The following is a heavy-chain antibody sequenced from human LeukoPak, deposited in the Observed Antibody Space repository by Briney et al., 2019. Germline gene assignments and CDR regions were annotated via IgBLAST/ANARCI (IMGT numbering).Heavy chain of an antibody. CDR3: AKDRGYCSGGSCYYFDY. CDR2: ISYGGGNK. Sequence: AGGSLRLSCAASGFTFSSYGMHWVRQAPGKGLEWVAVISYGGGNKYYADSVKGRFTISRDNSKNTLYLQMNSLRAEDTAVYYCAKDRGYCSGGSCYYFDYWGQGTLVTVSS. CDR1: GFTFSSYG. V-gene: IGHV3-30*18. D-gene: IGHD2-15*01. J-gene: IGHJ4*02.